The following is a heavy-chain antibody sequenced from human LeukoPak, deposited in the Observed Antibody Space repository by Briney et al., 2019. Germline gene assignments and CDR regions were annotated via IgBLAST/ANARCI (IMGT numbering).Heavy chain of an antibody. CDR1: GFTFRSYA. V-gene: IGHV3-7*01. CDR3: ARDAEVGTLFGVLSRYNWFDP. D-gene: IGHD3-3*01. Sequence: PGGSLRLSCAASGFTFRSYAMSWVRQAPGKGLEWVANIKQDGSEKYYVDSVKGRFTISRDNAKKSLYLQMNSLRAEDTAVYYCARDAEVGTLFGVLSRYNWFDPWGQGALVTVSS. CDR2: IKQDGSEK. J-gene: IGHJ5*02.